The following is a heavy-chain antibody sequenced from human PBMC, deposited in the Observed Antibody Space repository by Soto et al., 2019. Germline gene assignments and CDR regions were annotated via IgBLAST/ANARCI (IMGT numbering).Heavy chain of an antibody. D-gene: IGHD2-15*01. Sequence: EVQLVESGGGVVRPGGSLRLSCAASGFTFDDYGMSWVRQAPGKGLEWVSGINWNGGSTGYAESVKGRFTISRDNAKKSLYLQMNSLRAEDTALYHCASLLVMYCSGGSCYSSRKNNDAFDIWGQGTMVTVSS. CDR2: INWNGGST. J-gene: IGHJ3*02. V-gene: IGHV3-20*01. CDR3: ASLLVMYCSGGSCYSSRKNNDAFDI. CDR1: GFTFDDYG.